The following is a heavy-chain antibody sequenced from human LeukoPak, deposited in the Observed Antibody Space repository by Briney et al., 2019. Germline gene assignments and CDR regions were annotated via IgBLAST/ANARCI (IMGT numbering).Heavy chain of an antibody. D-gene: IGHD3-22*01. CDR2: IYYSGST. J-gene: IGHJ5*02. Sequence: SGTLSLTCTVSGGSISSYHWSWIRQPPGKGLECIGYIYYSGSTHYNPSLTSRVTISVDPSKNQFSLNLSSVTAADTAVYYCAPPPYYYEANGYSVAWGQGTLVTVSS. CDR3: APPPYYYEANGYSVA. V-gene: IGHV4-59*12. CDR1: GGSISSYH.